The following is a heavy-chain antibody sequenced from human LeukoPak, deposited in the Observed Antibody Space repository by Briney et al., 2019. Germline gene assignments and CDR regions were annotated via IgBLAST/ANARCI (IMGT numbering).Heavy chain of an antibody. V-gene: IGHV1-18*01. Sequence: GASVKVSCKASGYTFANYGINWVRPAPGQGLEWMGWVSANSGNIDYAQKVQDRVTMTTDTSTSTAYMELRSLRSDDTAVYYCAREAEGCYSKGVCYNRGIIDYWGQGTLVTVSS. D-gene: IGHD2-8*01. J-gene: IGHJ4*02. CDR2: VSANSGNI. CDR3: AREAEGCYSKGVCYNRGIIDY. CDR1: GYTFANYG.